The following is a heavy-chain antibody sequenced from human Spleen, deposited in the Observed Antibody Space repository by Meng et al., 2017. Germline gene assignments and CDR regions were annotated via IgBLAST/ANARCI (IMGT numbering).Heavy chain of an antibody. D-gene: IGHD4-11*01. V-gene: IGHV4-34*01. CDR3: ARGPTTVAHDFDY. J-gene: IGHJ4*02. CDR2: INHSGST. CDR1: GGSFSGYY. Sequence: GSLRLSCAVYGGSFSGYYWSWIRQPPGKGLEWIGEINHSGSTNYNPSLKSRVTISVDTSQNSLSLKLSSVTAADSAVYYCARGPTTVAHDFDYWGQGTLVTVSS.